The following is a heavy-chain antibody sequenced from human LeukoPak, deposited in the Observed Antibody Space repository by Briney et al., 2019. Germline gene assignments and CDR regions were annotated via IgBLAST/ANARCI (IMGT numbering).Heavy chain of an antibody. CDR3: VRDRPHNWFDP. CDR2: IKPNTGDT. J-gene: IGHJ5*02. CDR1: GFTLTAYY. V-gene: IGHV1-2*02. Sequence: ASAKVSCKASGFTLTAYYLHWVRQAPGQGLEWMGLIKPNTGDTKYAQNFQGRVSMTRDTSITTAYMELSGLRSDDTAVYYCVRDRPHNWFDPWGQGTLVTVSS.